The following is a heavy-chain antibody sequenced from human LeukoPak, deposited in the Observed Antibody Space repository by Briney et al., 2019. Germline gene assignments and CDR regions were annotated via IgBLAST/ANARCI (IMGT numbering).Heavy chain of an antibody. CDR3: AKDGPDYGDYYYYYGMDV. V-gene: IGHV3-33*03. CDR1: GFAFNEYN. D-gene: IGHD4-17*01. CDR2: IFYDGSNK. Sequence: GGSLRLSCAASGFAFNEYNMHWVRQAPGKGLEWVTFIFYDGSNKKEADSVKGRFSISRDNSKNTLYLQMNSLRAEDTAVYYCAKDGPDYGDYYYYYGMDVWGQGTTVTVSS. J-gene: IGHJ6*02.